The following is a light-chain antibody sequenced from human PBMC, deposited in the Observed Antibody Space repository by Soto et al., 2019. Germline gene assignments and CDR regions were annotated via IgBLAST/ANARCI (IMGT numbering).Light chain of an antibody. CDR3: LSYDSSNVV. CDR1: SGSIASNY. Sequence: NFMLTQPHSVSESPGKTVTISCTGSSGSIASNYVQWYQQRPGSAPTTVIYEDNQRPSGVPDRFSGSIDSSSNSASLTISGLKTEDEADYYCLSYDSSNVVFGGGTKVTVL. CDR2: EDN. V-gene: IGLV6-57*02. J-gene: IGLJ2*01.